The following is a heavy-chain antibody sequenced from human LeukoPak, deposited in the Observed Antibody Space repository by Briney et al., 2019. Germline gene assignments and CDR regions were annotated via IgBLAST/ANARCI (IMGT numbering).Heavy chain of an antibody. CDR2: INPTGGGT. Sequence: ASVKVSCKASGYTFTNYFMHWVRQVPGQGLEWMGVINPTGGGTTYAQRFQGRVTMTRDTSTSTVHMELSSLRSEDTAVYYCARGQNKCLGHWGQGTLVTVSS. J-gene: IGHJ4*02. CDR3: ARGQNKCLGH. D-gene: IGHD2/OR15-2a*01. CDR1: GYTFTNYF. V-gene: IGHV1-46*01.